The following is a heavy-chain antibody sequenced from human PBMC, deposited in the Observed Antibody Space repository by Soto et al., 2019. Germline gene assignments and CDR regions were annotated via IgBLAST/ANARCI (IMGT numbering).Heavy chain of an antibody. J-gene: IGHJ5*02. CDR2: SFYSGST. D-gene: IGHD5-18*01. CDR3: ARQTRIGYSKGSVRIDP. Sequence: HLQLQESGPGLVRPSETLSLTCTVSADSISSSSYYWGWIRQPPGKGLEWIGSSFYSGSTYYNPSLKSRVTISVDTSKNQFSLQLTSVTAADTAVYYCARQTRIGYSKGSVRIDPWGQGTLVIVSS. CDR1: ADSISSSSYY. V-gene: IGHV4-39*01.